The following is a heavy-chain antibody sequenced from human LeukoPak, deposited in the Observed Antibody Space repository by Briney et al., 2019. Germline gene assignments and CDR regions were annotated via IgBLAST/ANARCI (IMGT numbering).Heavy chain of an antibody. CDR3: ARDRSGYCSTGACPHDVFDI. Sequence: SETLSLTCAVYGESFRDYYWSWIRQPPGKGLEWIGEINHSGSTNYNPSLKSRVTISVDTSKNQFSLKLSSVTAADTAVYYCARDRSGYCSTGACPHDVFDIWGQGTMVSVSS. D-gene: IGHD2-8*01. J-gene: IGHJ3*02. V-gene: IGHV4-34*01. CDR2: INHSGST. CDR1: GESFRDYY.